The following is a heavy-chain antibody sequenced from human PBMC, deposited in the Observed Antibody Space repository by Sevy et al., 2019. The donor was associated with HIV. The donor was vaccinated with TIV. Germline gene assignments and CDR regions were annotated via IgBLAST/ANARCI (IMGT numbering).Heavy chain of an antibody. CDR1: GGSISSYY. V-gene: IGHV4-59*01. J-gene: IGHJ6*03. CDR2: IYYSGRT. D-gene: IGHD6-6*01. Sequence: SETLSLTCTVSGGSISSYYWSWIRQPPGKGLEWIGYIYYSGRTNYNPSLKSRVTISVDTSKNQFSLKLSSVTAADTAVYYCARGLYSSSLSYYYYYYMDVWGKGTTVTVSS. CDR3: ARGLYSSSLSYYYYYYMDV.